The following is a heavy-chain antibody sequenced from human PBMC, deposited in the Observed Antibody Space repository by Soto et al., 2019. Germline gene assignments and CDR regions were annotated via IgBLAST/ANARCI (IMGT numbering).Heavy chain of an antibody. CDR2: INPSGGST. J-gene: IGHJ5*02. CDR3: ARGGITIFGVVIDSPAFDP. V-gene: IGHV1-46*03. Sequence: ASVKVSCKASGYTFTSYYMHWVRQAPGQGLEWMGIINPSGGSTSYAQKFQGRVTMTRDKSTSTVYMELSSLRSEDTAVYYCARGGITIFGVVIDSPAFDPWGQGTLVTVSS. D-gene: IGHD3-3*01. CDR1: GYTFTSYY.